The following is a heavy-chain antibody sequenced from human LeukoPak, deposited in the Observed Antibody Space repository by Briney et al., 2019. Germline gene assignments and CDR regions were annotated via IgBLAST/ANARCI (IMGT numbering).Heavy chain of an antibody. V-gene: IGHV1-69*13. D-gene: IGHD3-22*01. CDR3: ARDWGYYDSSDH. CDR1: GGTFSSYA. Sequence: GASVKVSCKASGGTFSSYAISWVRQAPGQGLEWMGGIIPIFGTANYAQKFQGRVTITADESTSTAYMELSTLRSEDTALYYCARDWGYYDSSDHWGQGTLVTVSS. CDR2: IIPIFGTA. J-gene: IGHJ4*02.